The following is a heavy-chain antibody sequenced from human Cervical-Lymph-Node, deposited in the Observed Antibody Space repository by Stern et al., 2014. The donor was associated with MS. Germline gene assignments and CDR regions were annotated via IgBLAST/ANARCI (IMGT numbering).Heavy chain of an antibody. CDR3: ARGDGYCTGGDCRPIDS. J-gene: IGHJ4*02. V-gene: IGHV4-31*03. D-gene: IGHD2-8*02. CDR2: IDSSVTT. CDR1: GGSISSDIYY. Sequence: QVQLQESGPGLVKPSQTLSLTCTVSGGSISSDIYYWGWIRQPPGKGLEWIGYIDSSVTTFHSPSLNSRLTISLDTSKNQFSLKLNSLTAADTAVYYCARGDGYCTGGDCRPIDSWGPGTLVTVSS.